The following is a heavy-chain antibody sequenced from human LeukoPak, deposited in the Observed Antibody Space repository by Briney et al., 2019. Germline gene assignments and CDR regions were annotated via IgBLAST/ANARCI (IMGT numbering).Heavy chain of an antibody. J-gene: IGHJ6*03. CDR1: GFDFSSYG. CDR3: AKADGDYDYYYYYMDV. Sequence: GGSLRLSCEASGFDFSSYGMHWVRQAPGKGLEYVAAVSRNGGRTYYANSVKGRFTISRDNSKNTLYLQMNSLRAEDTAVYYCAKADGDYDYYYYYMDVWGKGTTVTVSS. CDR2: VSRNGGRT. V-gene: IGHV3-64*01. D-gene: IGHD4-17*01.